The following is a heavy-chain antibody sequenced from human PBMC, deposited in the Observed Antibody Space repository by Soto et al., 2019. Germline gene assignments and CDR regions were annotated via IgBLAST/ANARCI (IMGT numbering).Heavy chain of an antibody. J-gene: IGHJ4*02. Sequence: QVQLVQSGAEVKKPGSSVKVSCKASGGTFSSYTISWVRQAPGQGLEWMGRIIPILGIANYAQKFQGRVTITADKSTSTAYMELSSLRSEDTAVYYCAREEYYYDSSGYYSYYFDYWGQGTLVTVSS. CDR3: AREEYYYDSSGYYSYYFDY. V-gene: IGHV1-69*02. CDR2: IIPILGIA. D-gene: IGHD3-22*01. CDR1: GGTFSSYT.